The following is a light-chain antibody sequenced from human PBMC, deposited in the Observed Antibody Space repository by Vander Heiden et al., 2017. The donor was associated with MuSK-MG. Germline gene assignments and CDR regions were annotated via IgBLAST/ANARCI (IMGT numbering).Light chain of an antibody. V-gene: IGLV10-54*01. CDR2: RNN. Sequence: QAGLTQPPSVSKGLRQTATLTCTGNSNNVGNQGAAWLQQHQGHPPKRLSYRNNNRPSGISERLSASRSGKTASLKITGLQPEDEADYDGSAWASRLSGGVFGGGTKMTVL. CDR3: SAWASRLSGGV. J-gene: IGLJ3*02. CDR1: SNNVGNQG.